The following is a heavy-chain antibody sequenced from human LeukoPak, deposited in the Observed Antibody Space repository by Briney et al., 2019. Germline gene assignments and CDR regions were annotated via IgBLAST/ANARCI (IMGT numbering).Heavy chain of an antibody. CDR2: IIPIFGTA. CDR1: GGTFSSYA. J-gene: IGHJ6*03. D-gene: IGHD3-22*01. Sequence: SVKVSCKASGGTFSSYAISWVRQAPGQGLEWMGRIIPIFGTANYAQKFQGRVTLTTDTSTSTVYMELRSLGSDDTAVYYCARSTYYYNSRYMDVWGKGTTVTVPS. CDR3: ARSTYYYNSRYMDV. V-gene: IGHV1-69*05.